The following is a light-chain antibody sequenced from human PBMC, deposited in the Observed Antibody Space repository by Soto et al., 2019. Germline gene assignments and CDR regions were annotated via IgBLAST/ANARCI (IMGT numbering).Light chain of an antibody. V-gene: IGKV3-11*01. CDR2: DAS. J-gene: IGKJ1*01. CDR3: QQRSNWLWT. Sequence: EIVWTQSPATLSLSPGERATLSCRASQSVSSYLAWYQQKPGQAPRLLIYDASNRATGIPARFSGSGSGTDFTLTISSLEPEDFAVYSCQQRSNWLWTFGQGTKVEIK. CDR1: QSVSSY.